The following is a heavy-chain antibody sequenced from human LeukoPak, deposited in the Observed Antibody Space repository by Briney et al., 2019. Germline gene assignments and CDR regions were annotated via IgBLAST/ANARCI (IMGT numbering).Heavy chain of an antibody. J-gene: IGHJ5*01. Sequence: GGSLRLSCAASGFTFSSYTMNWVRQAPGKGLEWVSSISSSSTYIYYADSVKGRFTISRDNAKNSLYLQMNSLRVEDTAAYYCARATTVKDWFDSWGQGTLVTVSS. CDR3: ARATTVKDWFDS. CDR1: GFTFSSYT. D-gene: IGHD4-11*01. CDR2: ISSSSTYI. V-gene: IGHV3-21*01.